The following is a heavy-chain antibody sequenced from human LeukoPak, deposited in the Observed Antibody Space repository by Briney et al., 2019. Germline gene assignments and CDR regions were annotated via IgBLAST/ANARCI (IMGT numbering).Heavy chain of an antibody. CDR3: ARDTVASTKLLWFDP. CDR2: ISSSSSTI. Sequence: PGGSLRLSCAASGFTFSSYSMNWVRQAPGKGLEWVSYISSSSSTIYYADSVKGRFTISRDNAKNSLYLQMNSLRAEDTAVYYCARDTVASTKLLWFDPWGQGTLVTVSS. D-gene: IGHD1-1*01. CDR1: GFTFSSYS. J-gene: IGHJ5*02. V-gene: IGHV3-48*01.